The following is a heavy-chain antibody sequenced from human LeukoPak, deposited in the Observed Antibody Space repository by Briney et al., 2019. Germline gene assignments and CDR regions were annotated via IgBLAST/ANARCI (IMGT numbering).Heavy chain of an antibody. V-gene: IGHV3-23*01. CDR3: ASSGHSSGWYVLDY. J-gene: IGHJ4*02. CDR2: ISGNGGNT. D-gene: IGHD6-19*01. CDR1: GFTFSSYA. Sequence: GGSLRLFCAASGFTFSSYAMSWVRQAPGKGLEWVSTISGNGGNTYYADSVKGRFTISRDNSKNTLYLQMNSLRAEDTAVYYCASSGHSSGWYVLDYWGQGTLVTVSS.